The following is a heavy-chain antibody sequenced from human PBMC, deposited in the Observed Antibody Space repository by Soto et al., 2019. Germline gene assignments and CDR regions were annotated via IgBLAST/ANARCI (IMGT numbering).Heavy chain of an antibody. CDR2: ISAYNGNT. CDR1: GYTFTSYG. CDR3: ARDPILTGYRALSYFDY. J-gene: IGHJ4*02. V-gene: IGHV1-18*01. D-gene: IGHD3-9*01. Sequence: ASGKVCYKASGYTFTSYGISWVRQAPGQGLEWMGWISAYNGNTNYAQKLQGRVAMTTDTSTSTAYMELRSLRSDDTAVYYCARDPILTGYRALSYFDYWGQGTLVTVSS.